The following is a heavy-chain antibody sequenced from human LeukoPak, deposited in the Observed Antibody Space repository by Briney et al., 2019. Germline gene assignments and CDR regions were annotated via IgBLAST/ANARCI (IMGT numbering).Heavy chain of an antibody. CDR3: ARDRGQFEDYYYMDV. CDR1: GFTFSSYA. CDR2: ISYDGSNK. V-gene: IGHV3-30-3*01. D-gene: IGHD3-16*01. J-gene: IGHJ6*03. Sequence: GGSLRLSCAASGFTFSSYAMHWVRQAPGKGLEWVAVISYDGSNKYYADSVKGRFTISRDNSKNTLYLQMNSLRAEDTAVYYCARDRGQFEDYYYMDVWGKGTTVTVSS.